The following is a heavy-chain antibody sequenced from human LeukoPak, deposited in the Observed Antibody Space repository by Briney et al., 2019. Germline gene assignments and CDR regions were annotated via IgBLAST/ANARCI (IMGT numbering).Heavy chain of an antibody. CDR1: GFTFNNYA. CDR2: ITGSGDST. Sequence: GGSLRLSCAASGFTFNNYAVSWVGQAAGRGPAWVSCITGSGDSTYYVDSVKGRFTISRDNSKNMLYLQINSLRAEDTAVYYCAELGITMIGGVWGKGTTVTISS. J-gene: IGHJ6*04. CDR3: AELGITMIGGV. V-gene: IGHV3-23*01. D-gene: IGHD3-10*02.